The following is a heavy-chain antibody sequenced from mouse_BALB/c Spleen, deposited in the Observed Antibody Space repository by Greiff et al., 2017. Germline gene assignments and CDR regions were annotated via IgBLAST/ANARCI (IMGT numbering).Heavy chain of an antibody. Sequence: VQLQQSGAELVKPGASVKLSCTASGLNIKDTYMHWVKQRPEQGLEWIGRIDPANGNTKYDPKFQGKATITADTSSNTAYLQLSSLTSEDTAVYYCARGYYYGSSQAWFAYWGQGTLVTVSA. CDR1: GLNIKDTY. CDR3: ARGYYYGSSQAWFAY. CDR2: IDPANGNT. J-gene: IGHJ3*01. D-gene: IGHD1-1*01. V-gene: IGHV14-3*02.